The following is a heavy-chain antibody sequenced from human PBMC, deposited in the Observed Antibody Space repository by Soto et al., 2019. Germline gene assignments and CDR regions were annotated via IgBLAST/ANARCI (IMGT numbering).Heavy chain of an antibody. CDR1: GDTVITHT. Sequence: QVQLLQSGSLLKRPGSSVKISCQASGDTVITHTLTWVRQAPGQGPEWAGRIIPLPGMTDYAERFQGRGTHTAEKATNRAYGVLGSLPSEDTDMSYCAIEQCWSGSTCCGDEDVWGTGTGLTVSS. CDR3: AIEQCWSGSTCCGDEDV. D-gene: IGHD3-3*01. J-gene: IGHJ6*03. V-gene: IGHV1-69*04. CDR2: IIPLPGMT.